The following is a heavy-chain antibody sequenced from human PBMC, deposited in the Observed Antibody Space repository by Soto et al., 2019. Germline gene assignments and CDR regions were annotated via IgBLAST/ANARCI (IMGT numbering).Heavy chain of an antibody. V-gene: IGHV4-4*07. CDR1: YDFISSYY. Sequence: SETLSLTCTVSYDFISSYYWNWIRQLTGKRLEWIRRVSTSGATNYNPSLESRVTMSVDTSKKQFSLKLTSVTAADTALYFCSRLPFYDFWSGSVPMDVWGQGTTVTVSS. D-gene: IGHD3-3*01. CDR3: SRLPFYDFWSGSVPMDV. J-gene: IGHJ6*02. CDR2: VSTSGAT.